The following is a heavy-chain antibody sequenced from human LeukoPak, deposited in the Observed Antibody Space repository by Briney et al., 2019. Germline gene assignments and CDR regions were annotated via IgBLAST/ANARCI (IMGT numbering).Heavy chain of an antibody. CDR2: INPNSGGT. V-gene: IGHV1-2*02. CDR3: ARYSSWDAFDI. D-gene: IGHD3-22*01. J-gene: IGHJ3*02. CDR1: GGTFSSYA. Sequence: ASVTVSCKASGGTFSSYAISWVRQAPGQGLEWMGWINPNSGGTNYAQKFQGRVTMTRDTSISTAYMELSRLRSDDTAVYYCARYSSWDAFDIWGQGTMVTVSS.